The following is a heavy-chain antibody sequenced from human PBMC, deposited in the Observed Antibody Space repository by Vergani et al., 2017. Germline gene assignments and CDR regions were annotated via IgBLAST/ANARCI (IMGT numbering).Heavy chain of an antibody. V-gene: IGHV3-66*02. J-gene: IGHJ5*02. D-gene: IGHD3-10*01. CDR3: ERGNYYGCGTYVDP. Sequence: EVQLLESGGGLVQPGGSLRLSCAASGSTVSGNYMTWVRQAPGKWLEWVSHIYSGDETYYADSVKGRVTISRDTSKNTLHLQINNLRIEDTAVYYCERGNYYGCGTYVDPWVQGTLVTVSS. CDR1: GSTVSGNY. CDR2: IYSGDET.